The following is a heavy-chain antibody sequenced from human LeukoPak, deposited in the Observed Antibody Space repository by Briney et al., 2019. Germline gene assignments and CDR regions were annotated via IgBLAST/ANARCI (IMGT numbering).Heavy chain of an antibody. J-gene: IGHJ4*02. CDR2: ISGSGGST. Sequence: GGSLRLSCAASGFTFSSYAMSWVRQAPGKGLEWVSAISGSGGSTYYADSVKGRFTISRDNSKNTLYLQMNSLRAEDTAVYYCAKDHYGSGSRPTYYDYWGQGTLVTVSS. CDR3: AKDHYGSGSRPTYYDY. V-gene: IGHV3-23*01. D-gene: IGHD3-10*01. CDR1: GFTFSSYA.